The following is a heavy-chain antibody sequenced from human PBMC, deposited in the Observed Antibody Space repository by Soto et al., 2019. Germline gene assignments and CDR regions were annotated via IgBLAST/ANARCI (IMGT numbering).Heavy chain of an antibody. CDR2: ISSSSSYI. J-gene: IGHJ4*02. V-gene: IGHV3-21*01. D-gene: IGHD3-9*01. CDR3: ARVGLNFDWLPNLDY. Sequence: ESGGGLVKPGGSLRLSCAASGFTFSSYSMNWVRQAPGKGLEWVSSISSSSSYIYYADSVKGRFTISRDNAKNSLYLQMNSLRAEDTAVYYCARVGLNFDWLPNLDYWGQGTLVTVSS. CDR1: GFTFSSYS.